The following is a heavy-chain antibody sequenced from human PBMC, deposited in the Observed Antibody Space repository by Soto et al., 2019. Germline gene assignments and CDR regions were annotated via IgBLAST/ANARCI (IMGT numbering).Heavy chain of an antibody. CDR3: AKKDITLVREVLISAPVHPYHHHGLEF. J-gene: IGHJ6*02. V-gene: IGHV3-30*18. Sequence: GGSLRLSCSASGFPFSTYGMHWVRQAPGKGLEGVAVISFEGSHEDYADSVKGRFTNIRDNYKNMLYLQIKSLRNHHPPRYYCAKKDITLVREVLISAPVHPYHHHGLEFWGRGTKVHLSS. CDR1: GFPFSTYG. CDR2: ISFEGSHE. D-gene: IGHD3-10*01.